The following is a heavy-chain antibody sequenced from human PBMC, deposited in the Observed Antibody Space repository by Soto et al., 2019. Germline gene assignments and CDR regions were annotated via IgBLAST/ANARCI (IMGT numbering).Heavy chain of an antibody. CDR1: GGSVIRSSCY. Sequence: AETLSLTCTVSGGSVIRSSCYWGWIRQPRGKGPVWIGDIYRTGTPYYNPSLKSPVTLYVDTSTEKFYLKLSSATPAETDMYYCVRLNSRITAESHGGSNWMVPRGRGTMVTVSS. J-gene: IGHJ5*02. CDR2: IYRTGTP. CDR3: VRLNSRITAESHGGSNWMVP. V-gene: IGHV4-39*01. D-gene: IGHD1-20*01.